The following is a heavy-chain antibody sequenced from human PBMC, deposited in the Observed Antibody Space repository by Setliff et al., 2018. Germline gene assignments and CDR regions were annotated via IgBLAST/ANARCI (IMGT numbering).Heavy chain of an antibody. D-gene: IGHD2-2*01. CDR3: ARALPSTSWALYYYYMDV. V-gene: IGHV1-8*03. CDR2: MNPNSGNT. J-gene: IGHJ6*03. CDR1: GYTFATYG. Sequence: GASVKVSCKASGYTFATYGINWVRQATGQGLEWMGWMNPNSGNTGYAQKFQGRVTITRDTSASTAYMELSSLRSEDTAVYYCARALPSTSWALYYYYMDVWGKGTTVTVSS.